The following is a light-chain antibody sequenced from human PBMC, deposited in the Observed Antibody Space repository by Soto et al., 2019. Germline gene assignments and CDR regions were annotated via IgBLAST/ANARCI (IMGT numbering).Light chain of an antibody. J-gene: IGLJ2*01. CDR2: EVS. CDR3: SSYTSSSTLVV. Sequence: QSVLTQPASVSGSPGQSITISCTGTSSDVAVYKYVSWYQQHPGKAPKVIIYEVSSRPSGVSNRFSGSKSGSTASLTISGLQAEDEADYYCSSYTSSSTLVVFGGGTKVTVL. CDR1: SSDVAVYKY. V-gene: IGLV2-14*01.